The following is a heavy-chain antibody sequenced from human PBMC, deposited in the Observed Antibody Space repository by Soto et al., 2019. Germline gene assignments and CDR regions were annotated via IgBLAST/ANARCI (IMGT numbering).Heavy chain of an antibody. J-gene: IGHJ5*02. V-gene: IGHV4-31*03. CDR3: ARGGRQWLRWSTTLENWFDP. D-gene: IGHD5-12*01. CDR1: GGSISSGGYY. Sequence: SETLSLTCTVSGGSISSGGYYWSWIRQHPGKGLEWIGYIYYSGSTYYNPSLKSRVTISVDTSKNQFSLKLSSVTAADTAVYYCARGGRQWLRWSTTLENWFDPWGQGTLVTVSS. CDR2: IYYSGST.